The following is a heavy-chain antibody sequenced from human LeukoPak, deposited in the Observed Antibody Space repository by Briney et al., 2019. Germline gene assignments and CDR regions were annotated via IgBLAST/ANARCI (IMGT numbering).Heavy chain of an antibody. CDR3: ARGGSSGWSEGDY. Sequence: SETLSLTCTVSGGSISSHYWSWIRQPPGKGLEWIGYIYYSGSTNYNPSLKSRVTISVDTSKNQFSLKLSSVTAADTAVYYCARGGSSGWSEGDYWGQGTLVTVSS. V-gene: IGHV4-59*11. D-gene: IGHD6-19*01. CDR2: IYYSGST. J-gene: IGHJ4*02. CDR1: GGSISSHY.